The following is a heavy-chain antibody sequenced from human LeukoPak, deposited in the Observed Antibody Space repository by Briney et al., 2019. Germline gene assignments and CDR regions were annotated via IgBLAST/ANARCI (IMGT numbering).Heavy chain of an antibody. Sequence: TSETLSLTCAVYGGSFSGYYWSWVRQAPGKGLEWVSAISDTDNTYHADSVKGRFTISRDSSKNTLFLQMNRLRPEDAAVYYCAKAPVTTCRGAFCYPFDYWGLGTLVTVSS. D-gene: IGHD2-15*01. CDR3: AKAPVTTCRGAFCYPFDY. V-gene: IGHV3-53*01. J-gene: IGHJ4*02. CDR1: GGSFSGYY. CDR2: ISDTDNT.